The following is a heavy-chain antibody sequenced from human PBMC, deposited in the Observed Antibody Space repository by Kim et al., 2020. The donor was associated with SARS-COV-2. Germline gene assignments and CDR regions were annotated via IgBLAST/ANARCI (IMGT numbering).Heavy chain of an antibody. D-gene: IGHD6-19*01. J-gene: IGHJ6*02. CDR3: ARVNPIIPSPQFIAVAGPYGMDV. CDR2: INTNTGNP. CDR1: GYTFTSYA. V-gene: IGHV7-4-1*02. Sequence: ASVKVSCKASGYTFTSYAMNWVRQAPGQGLEWMGWINTNTGNPTYAQGFTGRFVFSLDTSVSTAYLQISSLKAEDTAVYYCARVNPIIPSPQFIAVAGPYGMDVWGQGTTVTVSS.